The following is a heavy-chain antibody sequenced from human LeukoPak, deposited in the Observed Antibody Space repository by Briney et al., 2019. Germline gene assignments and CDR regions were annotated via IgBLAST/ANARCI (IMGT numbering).Heavy chain of an antibody. CDR3: AREEGYRPFDY. D-gene: IGHD3-16*02. J-gene: IGHJ4*02. V-gene: IGHV4-59*12. CDR1: GGSISSYY. Sequence: SETLSLTCTVSGGSISSYYWSWIRQPPGRGLEWIGYIYYSGGTDYNPSLKSRLTMSVDTSKNQFSLELNSVTAADTAVYYCAREEGYRPFDYWGQGILVTVSS. CDR2: IYYSGGT.